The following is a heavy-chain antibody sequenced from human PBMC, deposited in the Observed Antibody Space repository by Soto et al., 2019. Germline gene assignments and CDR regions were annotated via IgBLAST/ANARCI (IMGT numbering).Heavy chain of an antibody. V-gene: IGHV3-23*01. CDR1: GFTFSSYA. D-gene: IGHD3-3*01. J-gene: IGHJ4*02. CDR2: ISGSGGST. Sequence: GGSLRLSCAASGFTFSSYAMSGVRQAPGKGLEWVSAISGSGGSTYYADSVKGRFTISRDNSKNTLYLQMNSLRAEDTAVYYCGSIWSGYYRLVYWGQGTLVTVSS. CDR3: GSIWSGYYRLVY.